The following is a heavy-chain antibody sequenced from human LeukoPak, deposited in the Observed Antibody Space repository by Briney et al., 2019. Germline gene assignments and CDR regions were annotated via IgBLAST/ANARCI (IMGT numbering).Heavy chain of an antibody. V-gene: IGHV3-30*02. CDR1: GFTFSSYG. J-gene: IGHJ6*03. CDR2: IRYDGSNK. CDR3: ARDSYYYYYRDV. Sequence: GGTLRLSCAASGFTFSSYGMSWVRQAPGKGLEWVAFIRYDGSNKYYADSVKGRFTISRDNSKNTLYLQMNSLRAEDTAVYYCARDSYYYYYRDVWGKRTTVTISS.